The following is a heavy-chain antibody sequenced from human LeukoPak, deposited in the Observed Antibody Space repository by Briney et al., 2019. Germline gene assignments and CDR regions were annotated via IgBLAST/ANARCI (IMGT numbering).Heavy chain of an antibody. CDR1: GFTFSSYS. Sequence: GGSLRLSCAASGFTFSSYSMNWVRQAPGKGLEWVSYISSSSSTIYYADYVKGRFTISRDNAKNSLYLQMNSLRDEDTAVYYCAKSSSWLYYFDYWGQGTLVTVSS. V-gene: IGHV3-48*02. D-gene: IGHD6-13*01. J-gene: IGHJ4*02. CDR3: AKSSSWLYYFDY. CDR2: ISSSSSTI.